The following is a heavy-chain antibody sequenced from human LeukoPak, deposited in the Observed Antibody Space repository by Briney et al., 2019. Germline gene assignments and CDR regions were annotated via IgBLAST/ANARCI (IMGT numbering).Heavy chain of an antibody. CDR1: GGSISSYY. D-gene: IGHD3-3*01. V-gene: IGHV4-59*13. CDR3: VRNGNYDFWSGYFFDY. CDR2: IYDNGTT. J-gene: IGHJ4*02. Sequence: SETLSLTCTVSGGSISSYYWSWIRQPPGKGLEWTGYIYDNGTTNYNPSLKSRVTMSVGTSKNQFALRLSSVTAADTAVYYCVRNGNYDFWSGYFFDYWGQGSLVTVSS.